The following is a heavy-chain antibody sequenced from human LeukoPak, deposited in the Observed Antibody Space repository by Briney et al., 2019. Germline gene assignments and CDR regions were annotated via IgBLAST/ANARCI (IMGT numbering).Heavy chain of an antibody. Sequence: GGSLRLSCAISGFTSTTAWMTWVRQAPGKGLEWVADIRQDGSDKYYVDSVKGRFIISRDNAKKLVSLHMNNLRVEDTAVYYCVVYKYILSWSAFDFWGRGTMVTVSS. CDR2: IRQDGSDK. D-gene: IGHD6-13*01. CDR1: GFTSTTAW. V-gene: IGHV3-7*01. CDR3: VVYKYILSWSAFDF. J-gene: IGHJ3*01.